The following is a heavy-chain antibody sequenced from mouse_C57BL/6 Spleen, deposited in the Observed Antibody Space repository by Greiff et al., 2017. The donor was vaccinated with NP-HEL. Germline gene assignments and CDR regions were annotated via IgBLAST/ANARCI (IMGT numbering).Heavy chain of an antibody. CDR3: AKHYYGSSYFDY. CDR2: IDPANGNT. V-gene: IGHV14-3*01. J-gene: IGHJ2*01. CDR1: GFNIKNTY. D-gene: IGHD1-1*01. Sequence: VQLQQSVAELVRPGASVKLSCTASGFNIKNTYMHWVKQRPEQGLEWLGRIDPANGNTKYAPKFQGKATLTADTSSNTAYLQLSSLTSEDTAIYYGAKHYYGSSYFDYWGQGTTLTVSS.